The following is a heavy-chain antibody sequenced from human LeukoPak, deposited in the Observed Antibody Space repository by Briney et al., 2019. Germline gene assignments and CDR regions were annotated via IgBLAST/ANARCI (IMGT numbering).Heavy chain of an antibody. CDR2: VNQGGSET. Sequence: SGGSLSLSCAASGFSFNTYWMTWVRQAPGKGLEWVANVNQGGSETYYVDSVKGRFIISRDNAKNSMYLQMNSLRAEDTAVYYCVGGGLYHYSGTSGDYWGQGTLVTVSS. V-gene: IGHV3-7*01. CDR3: VGGGLYHYSGTSGDY. D-gene: IGHD3-16*02. J-gene: IGHJ4*02. CDR1: GFSFNTYW.